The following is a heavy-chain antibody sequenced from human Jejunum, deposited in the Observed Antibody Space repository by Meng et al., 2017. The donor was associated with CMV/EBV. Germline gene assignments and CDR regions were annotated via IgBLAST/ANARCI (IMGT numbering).Heavy chain of an antibody. J-gene: IGHJ4*02. CDR3: ARRSSHFNY. CDR1: GYSILSGYS. Sequence: CTVSGYSILSGYSWGCIPLPPGKGLEWIGSFYQSGRPTYSPSLKSRVTISVDTSKNQFSLSLNSVTAADTAVYYCARRSSHFNYWGQGLLVTVSS. V-gene: IGHV4-38-2*02. D-gene: IGHD3-10*01. CDR2: FYQSGRP.